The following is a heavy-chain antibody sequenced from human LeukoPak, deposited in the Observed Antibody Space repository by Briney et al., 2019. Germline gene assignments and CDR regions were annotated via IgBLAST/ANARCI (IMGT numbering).Heavy chain of an antibody. J-gene: IGHJ3*01. Sequence: GGSLRLSCAASGFMFGDYAMSWVRQAPGKGLEWVSDFCATTGITFYAASVKGRFTISRDNGKKMLYLQMNSLRAEDTAVYYCARDDDHLDLLTAYAFDLWGQGTMVTVSS. CDR3: ARDDDHLDLLTAYAFDL. V-gene: IGHV3-23*01. CDR2: FCATTGIT. CDR1: GFMFGDYA. D-gene: IGHD1-20*01.